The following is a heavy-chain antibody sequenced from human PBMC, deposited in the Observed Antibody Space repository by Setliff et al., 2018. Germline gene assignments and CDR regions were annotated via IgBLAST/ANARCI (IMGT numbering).Heavy chain of an antibody. Sequence: ASVKVSCKVSGYSLKDSSMHWVRQVLGKGLEWMGGFASEVGEIIYPQEFQGRVTMTADTSTDTAYMQVSGLRSEDTAVYFCARGRNIAARLLDSWGQGALVTVSS. J-gene: IGHJ4*02. CDR3: ARGRNIAARLLDS. CDR2: FASEVGEI. V-gene: IGHV1-24*01. D-gene: IGHD6-6*01. CDR1: GYSLKDSS.